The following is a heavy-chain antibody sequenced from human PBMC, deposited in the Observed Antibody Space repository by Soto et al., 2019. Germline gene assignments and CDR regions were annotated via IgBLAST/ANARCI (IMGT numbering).Heavy chain of an antibody. Sequence: PGESLKISCKGSGYSFNNNWIGWVRQMPGKGLEWMGIIHPGDSDSRYSPSFQGQVTMSADKSINTAYLQWSSLKASDTAMYYCARRDSSGFPDYWGHGTLVTVSS. J-gene: IGHJ4*01. D-gene: IGHD3-22*01. CDR1: GYSFNNNW. CDR2: IHPGDSDS. V-gene: IGHV5-51*01. CDR3: ARRDSSGFPDY.